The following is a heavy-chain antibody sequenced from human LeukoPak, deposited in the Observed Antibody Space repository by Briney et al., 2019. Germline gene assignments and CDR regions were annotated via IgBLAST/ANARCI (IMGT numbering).Heavy chain of an antibody. CDR1: GGSFSGYY. V-gene: IGHV4-34*01. CDR3: ARDRYDFWSGYAFDI. D-gene: IGHD3-3*01. J-gene: IGHJ3*02. Sequence: SETLSLTCAVYGGSFSGYYWSWIRQPPGKGLEWIGEINHSGSTYYNPSLKSRVTISVDTSKNQFSLKLSSVTAADTAVYYCARDRYDFWSGYAFDIWGQGTMVTVSS. CDR2: INHSGST.